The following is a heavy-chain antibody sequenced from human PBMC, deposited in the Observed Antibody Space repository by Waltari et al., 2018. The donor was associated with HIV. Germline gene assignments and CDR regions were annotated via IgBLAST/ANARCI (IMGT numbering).Heavy chain of an antibody. CDR2: SYGGDTET. V-gene: IGHV5-51*01. CDR1: GYSFTNYW. CDR3: AGLGWGTAVDRGNYYHGMDV. J-gene: IGHJ6*04. D-gene: IGHD3-10*01. Sequence: VQLVQSGADVKKPGESLNISCRGSGYSFTNYWIGWLRQMPGNGLECMGISYGGDTETTNTRSRHSQVTITADKSTSTAYRKGSSQKAADTAMYYCAGLGWGTAVDRGNYYHGMDVWGEGTTVTVSS.